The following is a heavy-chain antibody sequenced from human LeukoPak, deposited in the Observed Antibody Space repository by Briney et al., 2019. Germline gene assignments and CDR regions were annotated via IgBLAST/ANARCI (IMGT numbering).Heavy chain of an antibody. V-gene: IGHV3-23*01. J-gene: IGHJ4*02. D-gene: IGHD1-26*01. CDR3: AKGGKWDVTPFDY. CDR2: ISGGGGST. CDR1: GFTFTSYS. Sequence: GGSLRLSCAASGFTFTSYSMNWVRQAPGKGLEWVSTISGGGGSTYYADSEKGRFTISRDNSKNTLYLQVNGLRAEDTAVYYCAKGGKWDVTPFDYWGQGTLVTVSS.